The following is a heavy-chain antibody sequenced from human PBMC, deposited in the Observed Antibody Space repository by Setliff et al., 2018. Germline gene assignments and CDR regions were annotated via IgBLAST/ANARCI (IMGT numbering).Heavy chain of an antibody. CDR1: GFSFSTFA. CDR2: ISGSGAST. J-gene: IGHJ4*02. V-gene: IGHV3-23*01. Sequence: GGSLRLSCAASGFSFSTFAMSWVRQTPGKGLEWVSGISGSGASTNFADSVKGRFTISRDNSKNTLHLQMNSLRAEDTAVYYCAKWERGTTSDYFDYWGQGTLVTVSS. CDR3: AKWERGTTSDYFDY. D-gene: IGHD1-26*01.